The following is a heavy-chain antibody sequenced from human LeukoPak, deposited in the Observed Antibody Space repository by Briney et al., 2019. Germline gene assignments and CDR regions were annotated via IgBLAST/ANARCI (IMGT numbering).Heavy chain of an antibody. CDR2: ISPYNGNT. CDR1: GYAFTNFG. D-gene: IGHD2-15*01. V-gene: IGHV1-18*01. CDR3: ARGGVGHCSGGSCPTSWFDP. J-gene: IGHJ5*02. Sequence: VASVKVSCKASGYAFTNFGISWVRQPPGQGLEWMGWISPYNGNTDYPQKVRGRVTMTTDTSTSTAYMELRSLRSDDTAVYYCARGGVGHCSGGSCPTSWFDPWGQGTLVTVSS.